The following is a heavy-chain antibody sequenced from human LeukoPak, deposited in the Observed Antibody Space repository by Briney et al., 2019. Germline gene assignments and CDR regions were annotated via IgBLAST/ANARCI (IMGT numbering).Heavy chain of an antibody. CDR3: ATVAVIRGVTYFDY. V-gene: IGHV4-59*01. J-gene: IGHJ4*02. CDR1: GGSFSGYY. CDR2: LFYSGST. Sequence: SETLSLTCAVYGGSFSGYYWSWIRQPPGKGLEWIAYLFYSGSTDYNPSLESRVTISVDTSKNQFSLKLRSVTAADTAVYYCATVAVIRGVTYFDYWGQGTLVTVSS. D-gene: IGHD3-10*01.